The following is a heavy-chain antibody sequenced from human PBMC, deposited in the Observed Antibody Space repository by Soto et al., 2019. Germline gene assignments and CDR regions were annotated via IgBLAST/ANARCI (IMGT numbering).Heavy chain of an antibody. Sequence: GGSLRLSCAASGFTFSSYWMSWVRQAPGKGLEWVANIKQDGSEKYYVDSVKGRFTISRDNAKDSLYLQMNSLRAEDTAVYYGARLSVDDRFIAAAGNPYAFDIWGQGTMVTVSS. V-gene: IGHV3-7*01. J-gene: IGHJ3*02. D-gene: IGHD6-13*01. CDR2: IKQDGSEK. CDR1: GFTFSSYW. CDR3: ARLSVDDRFIAAAGNPYAFDI.